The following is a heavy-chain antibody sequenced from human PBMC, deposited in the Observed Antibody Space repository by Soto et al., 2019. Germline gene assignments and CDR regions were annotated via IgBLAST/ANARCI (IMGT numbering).Heavy chain of an antibody. CDR1: GCTFSSYA. Sequence: SVKVSCKASGCTFSSYAISWVRQAPGQGLEWMGGIIPSFGNTNYAQKFQGRVPITEDESTSTAYMELSSVRSEDTAVYSCERDGYNWNDRRVQNYYYGMDVWGQGTTVTVSS. J-gene: IGHJ6*02. V-gene: IGHV1-69*13. CDR2: IIPSFGNT. CDR3: ERDGYNWNDRRVQNYYYGMDV. D-gene: IGHD1-20*01.